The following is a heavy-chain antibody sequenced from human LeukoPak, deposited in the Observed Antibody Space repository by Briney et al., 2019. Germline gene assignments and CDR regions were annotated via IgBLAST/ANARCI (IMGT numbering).Heavy chain of an antibody. CDR3: ARDAATTNYDY. J-gene: IGHJ4*02. Sequence: GGSLRPSCAASGFTFSSYWMSWVRQAPGKGLEWVANIKQDGSEKYYVDSVKGRFTISRDNAKNSLYLQMNSLRAEDTAVYYWARDAATTNYDYGGQEPLVTVSS. V-gene: IGHV3-7*01. D-gene: IGHD5-12*01. CDR2: IKQDGSEK. CDR1: GFTFSSYW.